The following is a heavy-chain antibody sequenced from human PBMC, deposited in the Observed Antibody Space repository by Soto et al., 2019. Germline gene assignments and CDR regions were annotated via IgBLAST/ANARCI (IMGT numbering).Heavy chain of an antibody. J-gene: IGHJ6*03. CDR1: GYTFTGYH. V-gene: IGHV1-2*04. CDR3: ARGLAAAGKDYYYYYMDV. CDR2: INPNSGGT. Sequence: ASVKVSCKASGYTFTGYHMHWVRQAPGQGLEWMGWINPNSGGTNYAQKFQGWVTMTRDTSISTAYMELSRLRSDDTAVYYCARGLAAAGKDYYYYYMDVWGKGTTVTVSS. D-gene: IGHD6-13*01.